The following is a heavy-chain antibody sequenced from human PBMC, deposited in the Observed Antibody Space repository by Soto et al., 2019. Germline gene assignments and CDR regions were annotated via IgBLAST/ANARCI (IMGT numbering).Heavy chain of an antibody. CDR1: GGTFRTYT. J-gene: IGHJ5*02. V-gene: IGHV1-69*02. CDR3: ARSPRTRVVPAAIWFDP. CDR2: IIPILGIA. D-gene: IGHD2-2*01. Sequence: ASVKVSCKTSGGTFRTYTINWVRQAPGQGLEWMGRIIPILGIANYAQKFQGRVTITADKSTSTAYMELSSLRSEDTAVYYCARSPRTRVVPAAIWFDPWGQGTLVTVSS.